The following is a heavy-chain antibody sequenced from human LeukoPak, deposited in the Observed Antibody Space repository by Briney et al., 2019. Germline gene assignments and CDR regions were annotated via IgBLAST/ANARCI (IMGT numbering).Heavy chain of an antibody. CDR2: IIPIFGTA. V-gene: IGHV1-69*05. CDR1: GGTFSSYA. Sequence: APVKVSCKASGGTFSSYAISWVRQAPGQGLEWVGRIIPIFGTANYAQKFQGRVTITTDESTSTDYMELSSLRSEDTAVYYCARWMSSYGFSYFDYWGQGNLVTVSS. D-gene: IGHD5-18*01. CDR3: ARWMSSYGFSYFDY. J-gene: IGHJ4*02.